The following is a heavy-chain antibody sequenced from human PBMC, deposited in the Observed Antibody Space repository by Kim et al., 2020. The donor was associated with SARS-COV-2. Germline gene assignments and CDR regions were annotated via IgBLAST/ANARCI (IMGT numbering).Heavy chain of an antibody. Sequence: GGSLRLSCEASGFTFSNFWMGWVRQAPGRGLEWVGNIKQDGGERYFVDSVKGRFTISRDNAKNSLYLQMDSLRADDTAVYYCARDKETSVTTWPSGSYYGVDVWGEGTTVIVSS. J-gene: IGHJ6*04. D-gene: IGHD4-17*01. CDR1: GFTFSNFW. CDR3: ARDKETSVTTWPSGSYYGVDV. CDR2: IKQDGGER. V-gene: IGHV3-7*03.